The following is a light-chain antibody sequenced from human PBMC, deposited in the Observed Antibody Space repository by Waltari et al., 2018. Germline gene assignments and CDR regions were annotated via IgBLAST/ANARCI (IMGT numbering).Light chain of an antibody. Sequence: DIVMTQSPDSLAVSLGERATINCKSSQSVLYNSNNKNYLAWFQQKPGQPHKLLIYWASTRESGVPDRFSGSGSGTEFTLTISSLQAEDVAVYYCQQYYTTPYTFGQGTKLEIK. CDR3: QQYYTTPYT. CDR2: WAS. J-gene: IGKJ2*01. V-gene: IGKV4-1*01. CDR1: QSVLYNSNNKNY.